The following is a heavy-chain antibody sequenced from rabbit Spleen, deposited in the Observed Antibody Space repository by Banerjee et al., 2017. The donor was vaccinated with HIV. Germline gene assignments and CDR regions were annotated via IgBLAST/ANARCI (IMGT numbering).Heavy chain of an antibody. D-gene: IGHD1-1*01. V-gene: IGHV1S45*01. CDR3: ARDLVGVIGWNFYL. J-gene: IGHJ4*01. CDR2: INASTGKP. Sequence: QEQLVESGGGLVQPEGSLTLTCKASGFSFSDRDVMCWVRQAPGKGLEWIACINASTGKPVYATWAKGRFTFSRTSSTTVTLRMTSLTAADRATYFCARDLVGVIGWNFYLWGPGTLVTVS. CDR1: GFSFSDRDV.